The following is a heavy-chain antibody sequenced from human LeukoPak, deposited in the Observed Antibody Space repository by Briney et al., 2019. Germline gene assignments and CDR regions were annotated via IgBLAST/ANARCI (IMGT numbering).Heavy chain of an antibody. CDR1: GGSISSGSYY. J-gene: IGHJ4*02. V-gene: IGHV4-61*02. CDR2: IYTSGST. CDR3: ARDRYGSYYDSSGYTYYFDY. Sequence: TLSLTCTVSGGSISSGSYYWSWIRQPAGKGLEWIGRIYTSGSTNYNPSLKSRVTISVDTSKNQFSLKLSSVTAADTAVYYCARDRYGSYYDSSGYTYYFDYWGQGTLVTVSS. D-gene: IGHD3-22*01.